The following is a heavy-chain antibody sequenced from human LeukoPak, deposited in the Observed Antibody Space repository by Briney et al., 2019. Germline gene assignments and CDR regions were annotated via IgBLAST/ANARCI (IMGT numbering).Heavy chain of an antibody. J-gene: IGHJ4*02. D-gene: IGHD6-19*01. CDR2: INNDGSST. V-gene: IGHV3-74*01. Sequence: GGSLRLSCAASGFTFSSYWMHWVRQAPGKGLLWVSRINNDGSSTSYADSVKGRFTISRDNSKNTLYLQMNSLRAEDTAVYYCARDRIAVAGTRFDYWGQGTLVTVSS. CDR3: ARDRIAVAGTRFDY. CDR1: GFTFSSYW.